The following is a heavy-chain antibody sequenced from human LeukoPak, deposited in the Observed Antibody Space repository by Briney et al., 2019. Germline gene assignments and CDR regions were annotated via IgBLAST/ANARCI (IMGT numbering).Heavy chain of an antibody. CDR2: IFHSGGT. V-gene: IGHV4-4*02. CDR1: GGSINSSNW. J-gene: IGHJ4*02. CDR3: ARGPPSGSYHFDY. Sequence: SETLSLTCAVSGGSINSSNWWSWVRQPPGKGLEWIGEIFHSGGTSYNPSLKSRATISVDKSKNQFSLKLTSVTAADTAVYYCARGPPSGSYHFDYWGQGTLVTVSS. D-gene: IGHD1-26*01.